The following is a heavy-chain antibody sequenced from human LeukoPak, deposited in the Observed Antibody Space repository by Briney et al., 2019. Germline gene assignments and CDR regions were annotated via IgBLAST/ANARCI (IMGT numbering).Heavy chain of an antibody. V-gene: IGHV4-59*01. J-gene: IGHJ4*02. CDR1: GGSISTNS. D-gene: IGHD1-26*01. CDR3: ARVGSGSFDY. CDR2: NSYSGNT. Sequence: PSETLSLTCSVSGGSISTNSWSWIRQPAGKGLEWIGYNSYSGNTNYNPSLKSRVTISVDTSKNHFSLSLRSVTAADTAVYYCARVGSGSFDYWGQGTLVTVSS.